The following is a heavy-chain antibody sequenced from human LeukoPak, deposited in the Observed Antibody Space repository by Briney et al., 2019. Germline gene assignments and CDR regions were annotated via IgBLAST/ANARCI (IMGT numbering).Heavy chain of an antibody. D-gene: IGHD6-19*01. Sequence: PSETLSLTCTVSGGSISSGGYYWSWIRQHPGKGLEWIGNVYYSGSTYYNPSLKSRVTISVDTSKNQFSLKLSSVTAADTAVYYCARPYNSGWKGGFDYWGQGTLATVSS. J-gene: IGHJ4*02. V-gene: IGHV4-31*03. CDR1: GGSISSGGYY. CDR2: VYYSGST. CDR3: ARPYNSGWKGGFDY.